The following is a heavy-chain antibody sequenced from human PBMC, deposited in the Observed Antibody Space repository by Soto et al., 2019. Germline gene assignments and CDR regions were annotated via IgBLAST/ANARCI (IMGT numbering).Heavy chain of an antibody. V-gene: IGHV3-30*18. J-gene: IGHJ4*02. CDR1: GFTFSSYG. Sequence: QVQLVESGGGVVQPGRSLRLSCAASGFTFSSYGMHWVRQAPGKGLEWVAVISYDGSNKYYADSVKGRFTISRDNSKNTLYLKMNSLRAEDTAVYYCAKDSLVPWFGESPQDYWGQGTLVTVSS. D-gene: IGHD3-10*01. CDR2: ISYDGSNK. CDR3: AKDSLVPWFGESPQDY.